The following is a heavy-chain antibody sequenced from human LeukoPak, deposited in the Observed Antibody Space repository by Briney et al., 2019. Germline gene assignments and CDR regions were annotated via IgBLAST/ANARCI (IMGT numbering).Heavy chain of an antibody. CDR3: ARGLGAYGGNSFDS. CDR1: GGSISGYY. V-gene: IGHV4-34*01. Sequence: SETLSLTCAVYGGSISGYYWSWIRQPPGKGLEWIGQIKHSGSSDYNPSLKGRVTISVDTSKNQFSLRLTSVTAADTAVYYCARGLGAYGGNSFDSWGQGTLVTVSS. D-gene: IGHD4-23*01. J-gene: IGHJ4*02. CDR2: IKHSGSS.